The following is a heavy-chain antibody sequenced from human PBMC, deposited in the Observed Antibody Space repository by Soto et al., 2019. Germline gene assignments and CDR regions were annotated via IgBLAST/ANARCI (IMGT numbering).Heavy chain of an antibody. CDR2: IWYDGSNK. Sequence: QVQLVESGGGVVQPGRSLRLSCAASGFTFSSYGMHWVRQAPVKGLEWVAVIWYDGSNKYYADSVKGRFTISRDNSKNTLYLQMNSLRAEDTAVYYCARDLVGATFDYWGQGTLVTVSS. CDR3: ARDLVGATFDY. D-gene: IGHD1-26*01. J-gene: IGHJ4*02. V-gene: IGHV3-33*01. CDR1: GFTFSSYG.